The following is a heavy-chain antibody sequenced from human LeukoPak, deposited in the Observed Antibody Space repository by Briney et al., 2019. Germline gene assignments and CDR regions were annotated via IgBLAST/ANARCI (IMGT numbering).Heavy chain of an antibody. CDR3: ARERLGEIGGKAWWFDP. V-gene: IGHV1-8*01. CDR1: GYTFTSYD. J-gene: IGHJ5*02. CDR2: MNPNSGNT. Sequence: GASVKVSCKASGYTFTSYDINWVRQATGQGLEWMGWMNPNSGNTGYAQKFQGRVTMTRNTSISTAYMELSSLRSEDTAVYYCARERLGEIGGKAWWFDPWGQGTLVTVSS. D-gene: IGHD4-23*01.